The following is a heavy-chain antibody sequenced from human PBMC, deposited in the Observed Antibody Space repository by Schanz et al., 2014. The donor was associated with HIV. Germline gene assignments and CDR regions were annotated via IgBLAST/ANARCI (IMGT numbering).Heavy chain of an antibody. D-gene: IGHD3-3*01. CDR3: GRGTDDFPPDS. CDR1: GGSLTGHY. Sequence: QVQLQQWGVGLLKPSETLSLSCAVYGGSLTGHYWTWIRQPPGRGLECIGEFSHVGGTNYNPSLKSRVTISADTSKNQFYLKLTSVTAADTAVYYCGRGTDDFPPDSWGQGTQVIVSS. CDR2: FSHVGGT. V-gene: IGHV4-34*02. J-gene: IGHJ4*02.